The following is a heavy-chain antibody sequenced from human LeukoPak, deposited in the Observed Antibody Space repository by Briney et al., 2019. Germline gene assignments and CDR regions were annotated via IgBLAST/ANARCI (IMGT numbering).Heavy chain of an antibody. Sequence: PSETLSLTCTVSGGSVSSSSSYWGWIRQPPGKGLEWIGSISYSGSTYYNPSLKSRVTISVDTSKNQFSLKLSSVTAADTAVYYCAREGTTITTWDSWGQGTLVTVSS. CDR1: GGSVSSSSSY. V-gene: IGHV4-39*01. D-gene: IGHD4-11*01. CDR3: AREGTTITTWDS. CDR2: ISYSGST. J-gene: IGHJ4*02.